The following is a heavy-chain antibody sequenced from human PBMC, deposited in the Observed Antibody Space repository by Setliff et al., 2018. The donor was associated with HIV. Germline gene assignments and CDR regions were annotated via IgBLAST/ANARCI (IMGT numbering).Heavy chain of an antibody. V-gene: IGHV1-18*01. CDR2: MSTDNGNT. CDR1: GYSFSSYG. Sequence: ASVKVSCKASGYSFSSYGIGWVRLAPGQGLEWMGWMSTDNGNTNYAQKFQGRVTMTTDTSTSTAYMELRSLRSDDTAVYYCARGYCTNAVCSDAFDIWGQGTMVTVSS. J-gene: IGHJ3*02. CDR3: ARGYCTNAVCSDAFDI. D-gene: IGHD2-8*01.